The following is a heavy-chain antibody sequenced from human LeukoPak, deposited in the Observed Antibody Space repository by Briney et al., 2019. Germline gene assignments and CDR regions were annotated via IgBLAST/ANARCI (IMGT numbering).Heavy chain of an antibody. D-gene: IGHD2-2*02. CDR3: AGGASNTSAV. V-gene: IGHV3-74*01. CDR1: GFTFSSYW. J-gene: IGHJ3*01. Sequence: PGGSLRLSCAASGFTFSSYWMHWVRQVPGKGLVWVSRINGGGSATSYADSVKGRFTTSRDNAKKTLYLQMNSLRAEDTAVYYCAGGASNTSAVWGQGTMVTVSS. CDR2: INGGGSAT.